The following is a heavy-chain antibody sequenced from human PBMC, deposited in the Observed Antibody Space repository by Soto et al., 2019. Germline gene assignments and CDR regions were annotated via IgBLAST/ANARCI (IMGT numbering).Heavy chain of an antibody. V-gene: IGHV1-2*04. J-gene: IGHJ3*02. Sequence: GASVKVSCKASGYTFTGYYMHWVRQVPGQGLEWMGWINPNSGGTNYAQKFQGWVTMTRDTSISTAYMELSRLRSDDTAVYYCARGYYDSSGPCDIWGQGTMVTVSS. CDR2: INPNSGGT. CDR1: GYTFTGYY. D-gene: IGHD3-22*01. CDR3: ARGYYDSSGPCDI.